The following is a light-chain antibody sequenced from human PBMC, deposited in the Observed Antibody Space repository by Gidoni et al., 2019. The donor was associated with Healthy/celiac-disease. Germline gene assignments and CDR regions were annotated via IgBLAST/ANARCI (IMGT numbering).Light chain of an antibody. J-gene: IGKJ2*01. V-gene: IGKV3-11*01. CDR1: QSVSSY. Sequence: EIVLTQSPATLSLSPGERATLSCTASQSVSSYLAWYQQRPGQAPRLLIYDTSNRATGIPARFSGSGSGTDFTLTISSLEPEDFAVYYGQQRGNWPRGYTFGQXTKLEI. CDR2: DTS. CDR3: QQRGNWPRGYT.